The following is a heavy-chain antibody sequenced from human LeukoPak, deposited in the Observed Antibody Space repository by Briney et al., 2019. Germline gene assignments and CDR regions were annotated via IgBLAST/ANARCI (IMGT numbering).Heavy chain of an antibody. V-gene: IGHV4-38-2*02. D-gene: IGHD3-10*01. J-gene: IGHJ4*02. Sequence: SETLSLTCTVSGYSISSGYYWGWIRHPPGKGLEWIGSIYHSGSTYYNPSLKSRVTISVDTSKNQFSLKLSSVTAADTAVYYCWVGELVNWGYYFDYWGQGTLVTVSS. CDR1: GYSISSGYY. CDR3: WVGELVNWGYYFDY. CDR2: IYHSGST.